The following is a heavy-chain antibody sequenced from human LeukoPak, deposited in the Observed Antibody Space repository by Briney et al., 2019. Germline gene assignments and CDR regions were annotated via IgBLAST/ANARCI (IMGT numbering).Heavy chain of an antibody. J-gene: IGHJ4*02. CDR1: GGSFSGYY. Sequence: SETLSLTCAVYGGSFSGYYWSWIRQPPGKGLEWIGYRYHSGSTYFNPSLKRRLTISLDTSKNQFSLQLTSVTATDTAVYYCARVNFGDLYFDFWGQGALVTVSS. V-gene: IGHV4-34*01. CDR3: ARVNFGDLYFDF. CDR2: RYHSGST. D-gene: IGHD3-10*01.